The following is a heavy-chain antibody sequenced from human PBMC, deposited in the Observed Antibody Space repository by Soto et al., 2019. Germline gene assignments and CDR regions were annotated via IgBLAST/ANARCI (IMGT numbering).Heavy chain of an antibody. D-gene: IGHD5-12*01. CDR3: VKEWTPRRAFDS. V-gene: IGHV3-13*01. CDR1: GFTFSSYD. CDR2: IGTAGDT. Sequence: VGSLRLSCAASGFTFSSYDMHWVGQVTGKGLEWVSAIGTAGDTYYPGSVRGRFTISRENAKNSLYLQINSLRVEDTAQYFCVKEWTPRRAFDSWGQGTPVTVSS. J-gene: IGHJ4*02.